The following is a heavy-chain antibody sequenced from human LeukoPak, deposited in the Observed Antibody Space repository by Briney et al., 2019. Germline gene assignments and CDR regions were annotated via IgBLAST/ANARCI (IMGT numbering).Heavy chain of an antibody. CDR3: ARPSPHDAFDI. V-gene: IGHV5-51*01. Sequence: GESLKISCKGFGYSFTSYWIGWVGQMPGKGLEWMGIIYPGDSDTRYSPSFQGQVTISADKSISTAYLQWSSLKASDTAMYYCARPSPHDAFDIWGQGTMVTVSS. J-gene: IGHJ3*02. CDR2: IYPGDSDT. CDR1: GYSFTSYW.